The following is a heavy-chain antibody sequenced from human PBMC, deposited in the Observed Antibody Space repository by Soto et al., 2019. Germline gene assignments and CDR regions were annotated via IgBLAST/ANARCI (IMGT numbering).Heavy chain of an antibody. D-gene: IGHD3-22*01. CDR2: TYYRSKWYN. J-gene: IGHJ4*02. CDR1: GDSVSSNSAA. V-gene: IGHV6-1*01. CDR3: ARDRYYDSSGYYYFDY. Sequence: SQTLSLTCAISGDSVSSNSAAWNWIRQSPSRGLEWLGRTYYRSKWYNDYAVSVESRITINPDTSKNQFSLQLNSVTPEDTAVYYCARDRYYDSSGYYYFDYWGQGTLVTVSS.